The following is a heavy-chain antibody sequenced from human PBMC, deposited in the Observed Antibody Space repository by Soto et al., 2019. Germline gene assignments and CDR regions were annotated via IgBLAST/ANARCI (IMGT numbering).Heavy chain of an antibody. CDR2: IYYSGST. D-gene: IGHD3-3*01. CDR3: ARESEGNPYYDFWSGYYRPNYYYYYGMDV. Sequence: PSETLSLTCTVSGGSISSSSYYWGWIRQPPGKGLEWIGSIYYSGSTYYNPSLKSRVTISVDTSKNQFSLKLSSVTAADTAVYYCARESEGNPYYDFWSGYYRPNYYYYYGMDVWGQGTTVTAP. J-gene: IGHJ6*02. V-gene: IGHV4-39*02. CDR1: GGSISSSSYY.